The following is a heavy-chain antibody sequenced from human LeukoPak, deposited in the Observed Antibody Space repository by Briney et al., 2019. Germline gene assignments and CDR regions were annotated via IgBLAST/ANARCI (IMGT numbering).Heavy chain of an antibody. D-gene: IGHD1-26*01. CDR3: AKTGGGRYSGSYPHYFDY. J-gene: IGHJ4*02. CDR2: IWYDGSNK. Sequence: PGRSLRLSCAASGFTFSSYGMHWVRQAPGKGLEWVAVIWYDGSNKYYADSVKGRFTISRDNSKNTLYLKMNSLRAEDTAVYYCAKTGGGRYSGSYPHYFDYWGQGTLVTVSS. CDR1: GFTFSSYG. V-gene: IGHV3-33*06.